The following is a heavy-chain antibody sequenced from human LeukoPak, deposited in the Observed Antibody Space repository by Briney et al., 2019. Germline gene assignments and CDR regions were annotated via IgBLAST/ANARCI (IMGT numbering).Heavy chain of an antibody. CDR1: GYTFTSYW. V-gene: IGHV5-10-1*01. D-gene: IGHD3-22*01. Sequence: GESLRISCKGSGYTFTSYWITWVRQMPGKGLGWMGTIDPSDSYTNYSPSFQGHVTISADKSFSTAYLHWISLKASDTAIYYCARLRYYYDFSGYFVDYWGQGTLVTVSS. CDR2: IDPSDSYT. CDR3: ARLRYYYDFSGYFVDY. J-gene: IGHJ4*02.